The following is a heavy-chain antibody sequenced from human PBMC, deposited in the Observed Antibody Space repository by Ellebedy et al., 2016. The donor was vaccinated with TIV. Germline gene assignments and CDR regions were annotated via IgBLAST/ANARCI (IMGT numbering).Heavy chain of an antibody. CDR2: ISTYNGNT. Sequence: AASVKVSCKASGYTFTSYGIRWVRQAPGQGLEWMGWISTYNGNTNYAQKFQGRVTMTTDTSTSTAYMELRSLRSDDTAVYYCARGSYSSSWDYWGQGTLVTVSS. CDR1: GYTFTSYG. CDR3: ARGSYSSSWDY. J-gene: IGHJ4*02. V-gene: IGHV1-18*04. D-gene: IGHD6-13*01.